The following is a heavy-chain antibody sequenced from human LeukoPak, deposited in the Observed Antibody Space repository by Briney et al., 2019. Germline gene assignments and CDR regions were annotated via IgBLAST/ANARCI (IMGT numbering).Heavy chain of an antibody. V-gene: IGHV4-59*01. CDR3: ARGVYIAAAQYGF. D-gene: IGHD6-13*01. J-gene: IGHJ4*02. Sequence: PSETLTLTCTVSGGSISTYYWNWIRQPPGKGLEWIGYIYYSGATNYNPSLKSRVTISVDTSKNQFSLKLSSVTAADTAVYYCARGVYIAAAQYGFWGQGTLVTVSS. CDR1: GGSISTYY. CDR2: IYYSGAT.